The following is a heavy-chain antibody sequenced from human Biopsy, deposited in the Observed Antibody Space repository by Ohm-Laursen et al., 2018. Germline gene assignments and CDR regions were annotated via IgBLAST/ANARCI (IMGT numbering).Heavy chain of an antibody. CDR3: AREDTNYGLGSGPQNYYNNGMDV. CDR1: GGSFSTYT. CDR2: IVPIFATA. Sequence: SVKVSCKASGGSFSTYTISWVRQAPGQGLEWMGGIVPIFATANYAQRFQGRVTITADKSANTVYMELTSLTSEDTAVYYCAREDTNYGLGSGPQNYYNNGMDVWGQGTTVIVSS. J-gene: IGHJ6*02. D-gene: IGHD3-3*01. V-gene: IGHV1-69*06.